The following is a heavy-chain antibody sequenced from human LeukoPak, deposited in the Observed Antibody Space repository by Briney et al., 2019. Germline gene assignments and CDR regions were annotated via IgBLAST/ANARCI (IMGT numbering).Heavy chain of an antibody. J-gene: IGHJ4*02. CDR1: GFTFSSYS. CDR2: ISSSSSYI. D-gene: IGHD1-1*01. Sequence: GGSLRLSCAASGFTFSSYSMNWVRQAPGKGLEWVSSISSSSSYIYYADSVKGRFTISRDNAKNSLYLQMNSLRAEDTAVYYCARGAEFDWNQFDYWGQGTPVTVSS. CDR3: ARGAEFDWNQFDY. V-gene: IGHV3-21*04.